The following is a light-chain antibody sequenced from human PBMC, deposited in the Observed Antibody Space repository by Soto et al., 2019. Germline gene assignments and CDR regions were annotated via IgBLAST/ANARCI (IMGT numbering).Light chain of an antibody. V-gene: IGLV2-14*01. CDR3: SSYTSSSLGV. J-gene: IGLJ1*01. Sequence: QSALTQPASVSGSPGQSITLSCTGTSSDVGGYNYVSWYQQHPGKAPKLMIYDVSNRPSGVSNRFSGSKSGNTASLTISGLQAEDEADYYCSSYTSSSLGVFGTGTKVTVL. CDR2: DVS. CDR1: SSDVGGYNY.